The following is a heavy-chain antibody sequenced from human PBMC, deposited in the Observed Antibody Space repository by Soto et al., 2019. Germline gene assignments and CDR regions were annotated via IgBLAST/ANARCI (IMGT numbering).Heavy chain of an antibody. CDR3: ARDKRDLRFLEWSYYFDF. CDR2: ISYDGSNK. D-gene: IGHD3-3*01. V-gene: IGHV3-30-3*01. J-gene: IGHJ4*02. Sequence: QVQLVESGGGVVQPGRSLRLSCAASGFTFSSYAMHWVRPAPGKGLEWVAVISYDGSNKYYADSVKGRFTISRDNSKNTLYLQMNSLRAEETAVYYCARDKRDLRFLEWSYYFDFWGQGTLVTVSS. CDR1: GFTFSSYA.